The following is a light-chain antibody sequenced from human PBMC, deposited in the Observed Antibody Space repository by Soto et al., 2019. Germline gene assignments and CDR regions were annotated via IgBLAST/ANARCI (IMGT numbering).Light chain of an antibody. V-gene: IGLV1-44*01. J-gene: IGLJ1*01. CDR3: AAWDDSLNALV. CDR2: SNN. Sequence: QSVLTQPPSASGTPGQSVTISCSGSSSNIGSNTVSWYQQVPGTAPKLLIYSNNQRPSGVPDRFSGSKSGTSASLATSGLQSEDEADYYCAAWDDSLNALVFGTGTKVTVL. CDR1: SSNIGSNT.